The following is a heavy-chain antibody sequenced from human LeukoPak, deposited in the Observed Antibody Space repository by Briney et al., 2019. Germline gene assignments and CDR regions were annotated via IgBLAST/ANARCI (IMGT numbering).Heavy chain of an antibody. D-gene: IGHD3-22*01. CDR3: KKVINSVYYYYFDF. CDR1: GFTFSSYA. Sequence: PGGSLRLSCAGAGFTFSSYAMSWVRQAPGKGLEWVSAISHSSSGTYYVDSVKGRFTISRDNSKNTLYMQMNSLRAEDTAVYYCKKVINSVYYYYFDFWGQEPLVPVPP. J-gene: IGHJ4*02. V-gene: IGHV3-23*01. CDR2: ISHSSSGT.